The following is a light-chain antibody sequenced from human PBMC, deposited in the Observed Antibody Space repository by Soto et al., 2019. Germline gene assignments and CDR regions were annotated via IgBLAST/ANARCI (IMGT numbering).Light chain of an antibody. CDR2: DVS. Sequence: QSALTQPPSVSGSPGQSVTIYCTGTSSDLGSYNRVSWYQQPPGTAPKLMIYDVSNRPSGVPDRFSGSKSGNTASLTISGLQAEDEADYYCSSYTSSSTLVFGGGTKLTVL. J-gene: IGLJ3*02. V-gene: IGLV2-18*02. CDR3: SSYTSSSTLV. CDR1: SSDLGSYNR.